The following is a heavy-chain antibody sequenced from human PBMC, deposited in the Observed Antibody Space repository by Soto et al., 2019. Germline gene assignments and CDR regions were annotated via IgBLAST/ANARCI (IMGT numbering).Heavy chain of an antibody. J-gene: IGHJ5*02. CDR3: AREGDRGYCSSTSCYTGNWFDP. CDR1: GCSVNSRDFY. V-gene: IGHV4-30-4*01. CDR2: IYYSGST. D-gene: IGHD2-2*02. Sequence: SETLSLTCSVAGCSVNSRDFYWSWIRQPPGKGLEWIGYIYYSGSTYYNPSLKSRVTISVDTSKNQFSLKLSSVTAADTAVYYCAREGDRGYCSSTSCYTGNWFDPWGQGTLVTVSS.